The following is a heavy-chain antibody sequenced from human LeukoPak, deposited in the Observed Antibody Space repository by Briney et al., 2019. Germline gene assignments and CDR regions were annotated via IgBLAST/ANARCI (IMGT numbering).Heavy chain of an antibody. CDR1: GYTFTSYG. D-gene: IGHD2-2*02. Sequence: SVKLSCKASGYTFTSYGINRVRQAPGQGREWMGWISASNGNTNYAQKFHGRVTMTTDASTTTTNMELRRLRSDVTAVYYFAVGYCSSTNGYTASAWFDPWGQGTLVTVSS. J-gene: IGHJ5*02. V-gene: IGHV1-18*01. CDR3: AVGYCSSTNGYTASAWFDP. CDR2: ISASNGNT.